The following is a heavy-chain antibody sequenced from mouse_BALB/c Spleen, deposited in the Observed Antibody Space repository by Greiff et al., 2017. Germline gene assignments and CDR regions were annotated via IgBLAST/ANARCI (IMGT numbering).Heavy chain of an antibody. D-gene: IGHD1-1*02. V-gene: IGHV14-4*02. CDR2: IDPENGDT. J-gene: IGHJ3*01. CDR1: GFNIKDNY. CDR3: YAWSGSYVSWFAY. Sequence: VQLQQSGAELVRSGASVKLSCTASGFNIKDNYMHWVKQRPEQGLEWIGWIDPENGDTEYAPKFQGKATMTADTSSNTAYLQLSSLTSEDTAVYYCYAWSGSYVSWFAYWGQGTLVTVSA.